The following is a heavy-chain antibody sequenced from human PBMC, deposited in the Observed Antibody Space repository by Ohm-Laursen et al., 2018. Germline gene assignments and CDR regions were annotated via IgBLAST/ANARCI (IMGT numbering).Heavy chain of an antibody. J-gene: IGHJ5*02. D-gene: IGHD2-15*01. V-gene: IGHV3-23*01. CDR2: ISGSGDNT. CDR3: AKARSAVVFAASNH. Sequence: SLRLSCTASGFIFSSFAMTWVRQAPGKGLEWVSGISGSGDNTYYADSVKGRFTISRDSSENTVYFQMNDLRAEDTALYYCAKARSAVVFAASNHWGQGALVIVSS. CDR1: GFIFSSFA.